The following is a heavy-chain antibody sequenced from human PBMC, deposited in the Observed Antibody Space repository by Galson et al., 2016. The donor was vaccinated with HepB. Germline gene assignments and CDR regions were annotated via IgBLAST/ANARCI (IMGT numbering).Heavy chain of an antibody. Sequence: SLRLSCAASEFRFSDFYMSWIRQAPGKGLEWVSSISSSSLDTKYADSVKGRFTISRDNSKNTLYLQMSSLRAEDTAVYFCARDVGGWGSYWGQGTLVTVSS. CDR1: EFRFSDFY. CDR2: ISSSSLDT. V-gene: IGHV3-11*06. D-gene: IGHD3-10*01. CDR3: ARDVGGWGSY. J-gene: IGHJ4*02.